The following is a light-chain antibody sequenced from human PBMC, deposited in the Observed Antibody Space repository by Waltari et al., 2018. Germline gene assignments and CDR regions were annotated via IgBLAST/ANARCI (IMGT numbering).Light chain of an antibody. CDR3: QQYDNLPRLT. Sequence: DTQMTQSPSSLSASVGDRVTITCQASQDISNYLNWYQQKPGKAPKLLIYDASNLETGVPSRFSGSGSGTDFTFTISSLQPEDIATYYCQQYDNLPRLTFGGGTKVEIK. CDR2: DAS. J-gene: IGKJ4*01. V-gene: IGKV1-33*01. CDR1: QDISNY.